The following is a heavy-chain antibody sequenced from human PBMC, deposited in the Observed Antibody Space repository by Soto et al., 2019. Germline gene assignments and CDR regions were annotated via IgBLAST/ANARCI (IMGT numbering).Heavy chain of an antibody. V-gene: IGHV3-30*18. CDR3: AKDRSNSWAFDP. CDR1: GFTFSSNV. CDR2: ISHDGSYI. D-gene: IGHD6-13*01. Sequence: PGGSLRLSCVASGFTFSSNVMHWVRQAPGKGLEWVARISHDGSYIHYADSVKGRLTVSRDNSKNTLYVQMNSLRGEDTAVYYCAKDRSNSWAFDPWGQGTLVTVSS. J-gene: IGHJ5*02.